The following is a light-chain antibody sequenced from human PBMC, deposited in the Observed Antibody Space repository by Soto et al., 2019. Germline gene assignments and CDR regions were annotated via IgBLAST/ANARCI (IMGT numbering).Light chain of an antibody. J-gene: IGKJ1*01. CDR3: MQGTHWPWT. CDR2: KVS. CDR1: QSLIHSDGDTY. V-gene: IGKV2-30*02. Sequence: DVVMTQSPLSLPVTLGQPASISCRSSQSLIHSDGDTYLNWFQQRPGQSPRRLIYKVSDRDSGVPDRFSGSASGTNFTLKISRVEAEDVGIYSCMQGTHWPWTFGQGTEVEIK.